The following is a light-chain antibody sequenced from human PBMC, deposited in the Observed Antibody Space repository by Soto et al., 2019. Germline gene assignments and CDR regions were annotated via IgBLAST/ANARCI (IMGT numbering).Light chain of an antibody. CDR2: AAS. J-gene: IGKJ1*01. Sequence: DIQMTQSPSSLYASVGDRVTSTCRASHNITNYLNWYQQKSGTAPTLLIYAASNLQGGVPSRFTGRASGTDFTLTISSLQPEDFATYYCRQSDSTPCAFGQGTKVELK. CDR1: HNITNY. V-gene: IGKV1-39*01. CDR3: RQSDSTPCA.